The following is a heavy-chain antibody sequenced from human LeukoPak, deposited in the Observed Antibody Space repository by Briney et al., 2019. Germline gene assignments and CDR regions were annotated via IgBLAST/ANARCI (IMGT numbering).Heavy chain of an antibody. CDR1: GFTFSDYY. V-gene: IGHV3-11*01. Sequence: GGSLRLSCAASGFTFSDYYMSWIRQAPGKGLEWVAYISSSGTTIYYADSVKGRFTISRDNAKNPLYLQMNRLGGDGTAVDYRPSERGGYSHGSHFGYWGQGTLVTVSS. D-gene: IGHD5-18*01. J-gene: IGHJ4*02. CDR2: ISSSGTTI. CDR3: PSERGGYSHGSHFGY.